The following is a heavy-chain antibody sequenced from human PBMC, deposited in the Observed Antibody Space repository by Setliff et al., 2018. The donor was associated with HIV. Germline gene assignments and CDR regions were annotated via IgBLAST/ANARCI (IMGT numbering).Heavy chain of an antibody. J-gene: IGHJ3*02. CDR3: ARSQETSVAATEI. CDR1: GASISDGTYY. CDR2: IYIRGGTT. Sequence: PSETLSLTCTVSGASISDGTYYWSWIRQPAGKGLEWIGHIYIRGGTTNYSPSLKSRVTISLDTSKKQFSLSLSSVTASDTALYYCARSQETSVAATEIWGQGTMVTVSS. V-gene: IGHV4-61*09.